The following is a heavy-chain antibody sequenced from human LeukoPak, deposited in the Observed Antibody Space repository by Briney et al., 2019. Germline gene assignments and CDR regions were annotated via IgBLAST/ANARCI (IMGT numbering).Heavy chain of an antibody. J-gene: IGHJ4*02. V-gene: IGHV4-39*01. CDR1: GGSISSGTYY. Sequence: KPSETLSLTCTVSGGSISSGTYYWGWIRQPPGKGLEWIGSIYNSGSTYYNPSLKSRVTISVDTSKNQFSLKLSSVTAADTAVYYCASYDFWSGCTYDHWGQGTLVTVSS. CDR3: ASYDFWSGCTYDH. D-gene: IGHD3-3*01. CDR2: IYNSGST.